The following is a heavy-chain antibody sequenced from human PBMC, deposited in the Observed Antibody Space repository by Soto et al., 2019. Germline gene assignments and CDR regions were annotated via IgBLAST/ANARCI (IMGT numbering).Heavy chain of an antibody. D-gene: IGHD1-26*01. CDR1: GFTFSGYS. CDR2: ISSSSSYI. Sequence: EVQLVESGGGLVKPGGSPRLSCAASGFTFSGYSMNWVRQAPGKGLEWVSSISSSSSYIYYADSVKGRFTISRDNAKNSLYLQMNSLRAEDTAVYYCARISGSYLLADFDYWGQGTLVTVSS. CDR3: ARISGSYLLADFDY. J-gene: IGHJ4*02. V-gene: IGHV3-21*01.